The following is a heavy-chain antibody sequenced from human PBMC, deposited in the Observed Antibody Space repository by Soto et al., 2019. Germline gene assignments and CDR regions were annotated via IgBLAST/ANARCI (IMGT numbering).Heavy chain of an antibody. CDR3: ARDGPYYYASRMDV. D-gene: IGHD3-10*01. V-gene: IGHV3-53*04. CDR1: GIPVSSNY. CDR2: LHSGGDT. Sequence: EVPLVESGGGLVQPGGSQRLSCAASGIPVSSNYMTWVRQAPGKGLEWVSVLHSGGDTYYANSVKGRFTISRHDSTNTLFLQMNSLTPEDTAVYYCARDGPYYYASRMDVWGQGTTVTVSS. J-gene: IGHJ6*02.